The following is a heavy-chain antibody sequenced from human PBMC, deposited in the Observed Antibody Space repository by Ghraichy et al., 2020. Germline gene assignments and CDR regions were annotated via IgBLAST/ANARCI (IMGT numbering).Heavy chain of an antibody. J-gene: IGHJ4*02. CDR3: ARDLSDSSCDY. CDR2: IRANSRTI. CDR1: GFTFSGYD. D-gene: IGHD6-13*01. Sequence: GGSLRLSCAASGFTFSGYDMNWVRQAPGRGLEWISFIRANSRTIYYADSVRGRFTISRDNAKNSLSLQMNSLRDEDTAIYYCARDLSDSSCDYWGQGTLVTVSS. V-gene: IGHV3-48*02.